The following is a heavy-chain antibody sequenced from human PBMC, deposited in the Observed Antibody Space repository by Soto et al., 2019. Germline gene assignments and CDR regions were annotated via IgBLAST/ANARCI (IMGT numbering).Heavy chain of an antibody. J-gene: IGHJ3*01. CDR1: GFTFSSQT. CDR2: VSSSGSYK. CDR3: ASPRGLDDAFDF. Sequence: LRLSCAVSGFTFSSQTMNWVRQAPGKGLEWVSSVSSSGSYKYYADSVKGRFTISRDNAKNSLYLQMNSLRAEDTAVYFCASPRGLDDAFDFWGQGTMVTVSS. D-gene: IGHD3-10*01. V-gene: IGHV3-21*01.